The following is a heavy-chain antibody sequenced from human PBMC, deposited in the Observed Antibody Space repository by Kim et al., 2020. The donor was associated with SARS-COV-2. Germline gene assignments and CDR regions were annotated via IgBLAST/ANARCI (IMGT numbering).Heavy chain of an antibody. V-gene: IGHV3-66*01. J-gene: IGHJ4*02. CDR2: IYSGGST. CDR1: GFTVSSNY. D-gene: IGHD3-3*01. CDR3: ARTSTIFGVVINPLYYFDY. Sequence: GGSLRLSCAASGFTVSSNYMSWVRQAPGKGLEWVSVIYSGGSTYYADSVKGRFTISRDNSKNTLYLQMNSLRAEDTAVYYCARTSTIFGVVINPLYYFDYWGQGTLVTVSS.